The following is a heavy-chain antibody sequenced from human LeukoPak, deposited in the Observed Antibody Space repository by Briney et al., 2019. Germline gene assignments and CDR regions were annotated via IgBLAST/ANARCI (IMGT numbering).Heavy chain of an antibody. J-gene: IGHJ4*02. CDR1: GFTFSSYW. Sequence: GGSVRLSCAASGFTFSSYWMSWVRQAPGKGLEWVANIKQDGSEKYYVDSVKGRFTISRDSAKNSLFLQMNSLRAEDTAVYYCARESSSSFHFDYWGQGTLVTVSS. CDR3: ARESSSSFHFDY. CDR2: IKQDGSEK. D-gene: IGHD6-13*01. V-gene: IGHV3-7*01.